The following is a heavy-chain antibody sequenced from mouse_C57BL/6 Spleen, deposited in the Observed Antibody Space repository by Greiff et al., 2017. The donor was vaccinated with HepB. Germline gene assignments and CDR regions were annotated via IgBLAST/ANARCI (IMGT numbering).Heavy chain of an antibody. J-gene: IGHJ2*01. CDR2: ISSGGSYT. CDR1: GFTFSSYG. CDR3: ARQFKGFDY. Sequence: EVKLQESGGDLVKPGGSLKLSCAASGFTFSSYGMSWVRQTPDKRLEWVATISSGGSYTYYPDSVKGRFTISRDNAKNTLYLQMSSLKSEDTAMYYCARQFKGFDYWGQGTTLTVSS. V-gene: IGHV5-6*01.